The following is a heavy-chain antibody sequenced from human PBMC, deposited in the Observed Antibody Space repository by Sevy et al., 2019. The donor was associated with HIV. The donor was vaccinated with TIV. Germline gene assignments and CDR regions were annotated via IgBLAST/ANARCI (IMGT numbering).Heavy chain of an antibody. CDR3: ARGLLGDAFDI. V-gene: IGHV4-30-2*01. CDR2: IYHSGST. D-gene: IGHD3-10*01. J-gene: IGHJ3*02. Sequence: SETLSLTCALSGGSISSGGYSWSWIRQPPGKGLEWIGYIYHSGSTYYNPSLKSRVTISVDRSKNQFSLKLSSVTAADTAVYYCARGLLGDAFDIWGQGTMVTVSS. CDR1: GGSISSGGYS.